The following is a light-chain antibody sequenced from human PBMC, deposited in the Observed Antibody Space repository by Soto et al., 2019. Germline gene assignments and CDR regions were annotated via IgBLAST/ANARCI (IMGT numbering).Light chain of an antibody. CDR3: TSYTSTRTWV. CDR2: EVS. CDR1: SSDVGGYNH. Sequence: QSALTQPASVSGSPGQSITISCTGTSSDVGGYNHVSWYQQHPGKVPTLMIYEVSSRPSGVSNRFSGSKSGDSASLTISGLQPEDEANYYCTSYTSTRTWVFGGGTKLTVL. J-gene: IGLJ3*02. V-gene: IGLV2-14*01.